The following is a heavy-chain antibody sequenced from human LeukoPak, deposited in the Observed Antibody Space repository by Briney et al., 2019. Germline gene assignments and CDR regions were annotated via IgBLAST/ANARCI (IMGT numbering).Heavy chain of an antibody. CDR3: ARLLALSDYFDY. CDR2: IYYSGGT. Sequence: PSETLSLTCTVSGGSISSSSYYWGWIRQPPGKGLEWIGSIYYSGGTYYNPSLKSRVTISVDTSKNQFSLKLSSVTAADTAVYYCARLLALSDYFDYWGQGTLVTVSS. CDR1: GGSISSSSYY. D-gene: IGHD2-8*02. J-gene: IGHJ4*02. V-gene: IGHV4-39*01.